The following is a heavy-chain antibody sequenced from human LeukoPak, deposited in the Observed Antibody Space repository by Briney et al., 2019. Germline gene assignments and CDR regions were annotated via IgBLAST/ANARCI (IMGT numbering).Heavy chain of an antibody. V-gene: IGHV3-74*01. D-gene: IGHD2-2*01. J-gene: IGHJ4*02. CDR1: GFTFTGNS. Sequence: GGSLRLSCAASGFTFTGNSMHWVRQGPGKGLVWVARIHRDGGMTRYADSVEGRFTISRDNAKNTLYLQMNSLRAEDTAVYYCAKVRNRIRVADIVVVPAAIIYFDYWGQGTLVTVSS. CDR3: AKVRNRIRVADIVVVPAAIIYFDY. CDR2: IHRDGGMT.